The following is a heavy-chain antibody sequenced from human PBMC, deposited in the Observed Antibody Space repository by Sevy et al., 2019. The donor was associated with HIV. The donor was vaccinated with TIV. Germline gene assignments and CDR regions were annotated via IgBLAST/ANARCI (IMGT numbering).Heavy chain of an antibody. J-gene: IGHJ4*02. Sequence: ASVKVSCKASGYTFTNYAISWVRQAPGQGLEWMGWISGFNGDTKNAEKFQGRFTMTTDTSTKTAYMDLRGLRSEDTAVYYCVRGTTFYDFWTGGDYWGQGTLVTVSS. D-gene: IGHD3-3*01. CDR1: GYTFTNYA. CDR3: VRGTTFYDFWTGGDY. CDR2: ISGFNGDT. V-gene: IGHV1-18*01.